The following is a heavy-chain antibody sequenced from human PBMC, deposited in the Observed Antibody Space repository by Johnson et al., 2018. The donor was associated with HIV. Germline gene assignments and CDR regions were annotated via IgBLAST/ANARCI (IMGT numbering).Heavy chain of an antibody. D-gene: IGHD6-6*01. CDR2: ISNGGSNK. Sequence: QVQLVESGGGLVQPGGSLRLSCAASGFTFSSYGMHWVRQAPGKGLEWVAVISNGGSNKDYADAVKGRFTISRDNSKNTLYLQMNSLRAEDTAVYYCAKAFEYSSSSMAFDIWGQGTLVTVSS. CDR1: GFTFSSYG. V-gene: IGHV3-30-3*01. CDR3: AKAFEYSSSSMAFDI. J-gene: IGHJ3*02.